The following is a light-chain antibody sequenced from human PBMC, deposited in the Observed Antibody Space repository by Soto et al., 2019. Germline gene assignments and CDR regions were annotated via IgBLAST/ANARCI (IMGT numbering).Light chain of an antibody. CDR2: DVS. V-gene: IGLV2-11*01. CDR3: CSYAGNSLWV. Sequence: QSALTQPRSVSGSPGQSVTISCTGTSSDVGGYNYVSWYQQHPGKAPKLVIYDVSKRPSGVPDRFSGSKSANTASLTISGLQAEDEADYYCCSYAGNSLWVFGRGTQLTVL. J-gene: IGLJ3*02. CDR1: SSDVGGYNY.